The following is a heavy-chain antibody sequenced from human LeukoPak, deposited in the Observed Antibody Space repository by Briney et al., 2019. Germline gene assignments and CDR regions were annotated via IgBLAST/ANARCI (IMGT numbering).Heavy chain of an antibody. Sequence: GGTLRLSCAASGFTFCSYEINWVRQATGKGLEWVSYISSSGSTIYYANSVKGRFTISRDNAKNSLYLQMNSLRAEDTAVYYCAREEEDSSSWYPPPSNWFDPWGQGTLVTVSS. CDR2: ISSSGSTI. V-gene: IGHV3-48*03. D-gene: IGHD6-13*01. J-gene: IGHJ5*02. CDR3: AREEEDSSSWYPPPSNWFDP. CDR1: GFTFCSYE.